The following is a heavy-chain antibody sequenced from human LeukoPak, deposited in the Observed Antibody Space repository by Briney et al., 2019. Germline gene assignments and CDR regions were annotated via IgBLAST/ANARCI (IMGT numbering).Heavy chain of an antibody. CDR3: ARMEAVAAISY. Sequence: PGGSLRLSCAASGFTFSSYEMNWVRQAPGKGLEWVSYISSSGSTIYYADSVKGRFTISRDNAKNSLYLQMNSLRAEDTAVYYCARMEAVAAISYWGQGTLVTVSS. D-gene: IGHD2-15*01. J-gene: IGHJ4*02. CDR1: GFTFSSYE. CDR2: ISSSGSTI. V-gene: IGHV3-48*03.